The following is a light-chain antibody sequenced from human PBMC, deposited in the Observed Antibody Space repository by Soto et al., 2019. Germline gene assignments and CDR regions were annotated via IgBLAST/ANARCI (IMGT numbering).Light chain of an antibody. Sequence: QSALTQPASVSGSPGQSITISCTGTSSDVGSYNVVSWYQHHPGKAPKLMIYDVTKRPSGVSNRFAGSKSGNTASLTISGLQAEDEADYYCCSYAGNSTYVFGTGTKLTVL. CDR2: DVT. J-gene: IGLJ1*01. CDR3: CSYAGNSTYV. V-gene: IGLV2-23*02. CDR1: SSDVGSYNV.